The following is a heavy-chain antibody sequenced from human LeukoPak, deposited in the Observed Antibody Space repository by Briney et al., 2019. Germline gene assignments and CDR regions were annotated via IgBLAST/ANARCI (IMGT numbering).Heavy chain of an antibody. CDR1: GGSISSYY. D-gene: IGHD6-13*01. J-gene: IGHJ4*02. Sequence: SETLSLTCTVSGGSISSYYWNWIRQPPGKGLEWIGYIYYSGTTNYNPSLKSRVTISVDTSKNQFSLRLSSVTAADTAVYYCARDVGAGIAAAFDYWGQGTLVTVSS. V-gene: IGHV4-59*12. CDR2: IYYSGTT. CDR3: ARDVGAGIAAAFDY.